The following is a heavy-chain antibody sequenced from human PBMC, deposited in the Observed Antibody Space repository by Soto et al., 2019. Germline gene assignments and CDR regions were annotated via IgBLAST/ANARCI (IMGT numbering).Heavy chain of an antibody. J-gene: IGHJ6*02. Sequence: QVQLQESGPGLVKPSQTLSLTCTVSGGSISSGGYYWSWIRQHPGKGLEWIGYIYYSGSTYYNPPLESRVTISVDTSKNQFSLKLSSVTAADTAVYYCARVGTAGSYYYYGMDVWGQGTTVTVSS. CDR2: IYYSGST. D-gene: IGHD1-1*01. CDR1: GGSISSGGYY. V-gene: IGHV4-31*03. CDR3: ARVGTAGSYYYYGMDV.